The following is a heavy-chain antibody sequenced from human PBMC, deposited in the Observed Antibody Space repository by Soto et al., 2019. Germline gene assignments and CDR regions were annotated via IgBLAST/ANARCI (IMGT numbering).Heavy chain of an antibody. CDR2: IYYSGST. D-gene: IGHD3-22*01. Sequence: PSETLSLTCTVSGDSISSGGYYWTWIRQHPGKGLEWIGYIYYSGSTYYNPSLKSRVTMSVDTSENQFSLRLTSVTAADTAVYFCARDRLYYDGGDFYPRPVMWFDPWGQGTLVTVSS. V-gene: IGHV4-31*03. J-gene: IGHJ5*02. CDR1: GDSISSGGYY. CDR3: ARDRLYYDGGDFYPRPVMWFDP.